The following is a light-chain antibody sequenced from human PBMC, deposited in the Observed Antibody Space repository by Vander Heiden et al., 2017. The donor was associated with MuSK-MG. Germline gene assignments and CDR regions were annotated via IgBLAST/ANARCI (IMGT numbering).Light chain of an antibody. CDR2: DTS. V-gene: IGKV3-11*01. Sequence: EVVLTQSPATLSLSPGERATLSCRASQSVPTYLGWDQQKPGQRPRLRIYDTSNRATGIEDRFSGSGSGADFTRTSSSMEPDDFEEDDGQPHNFFGGGTKVEI. J-gene: IGKJ4*01. CDR3: QPHNF. CDR1: QSVPTY.